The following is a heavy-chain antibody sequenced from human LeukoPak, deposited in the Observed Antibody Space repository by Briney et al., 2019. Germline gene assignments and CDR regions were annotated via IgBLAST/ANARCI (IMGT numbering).Heavy chain of an antibody. V-gene: IGHV1-69*04. CDR2: IIPIFGIA. CDR1: GGTFSSYA. Sequence: SVKVSCKASGGTFSSYASSWVRQAPGQGLEWMGRIIPIFGIANYAQKFQGRVTSTADKSTSTAYMELSSMRSEDTAVYYCARDCTNGVCYIHLYYNGMDVWGQGTTVTVSS. J-gene: IGHJ6*02. CDR3: ARDCTNGVCYIHLYYNGMDV. D-gene: IGHD2-8*01.